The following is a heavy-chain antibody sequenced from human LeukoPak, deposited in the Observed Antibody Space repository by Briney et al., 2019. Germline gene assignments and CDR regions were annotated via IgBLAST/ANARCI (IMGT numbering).Heavy chain of an antibody. D-gene: IGHD5-12*01. CDR1: GGPFSGYY. CDR3: ARGRLFSGYRGNVGHEDFDY. J-gene: IGHJ4*02. V-gene: IGHV4-34*01. CDR2: INQGGTT. Sequence: PSEALSLTCAVYGGPFSGYYWTWIRPPPGKGLEWIGEINQGGTTNQNPCLRSLVTILRDTSRNQFSLRLSSVTAADTAVYYCARGRLFSGYRGNVGHEDFDYWGQGSLASVSS.